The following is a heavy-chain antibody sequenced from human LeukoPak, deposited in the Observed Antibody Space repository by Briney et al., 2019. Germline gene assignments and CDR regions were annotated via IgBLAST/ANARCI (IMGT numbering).Heavy chain of an antibody. CDR1: GGTFISYA. CDR2: IIPIFGTA. CDR3: ARGDGYNYHAFDI. V-gene: IGHV1-69*13. D-gene: IGHD5-24*01. Sequence: SVKVSCMASGGTFISYAISWVRQAPGQGREWMGGIIPIFGTANYAQKFQGRVTITADESTSTAYMELSSLRSEDTAVYYCARGDGYNYHAFDIWGQGTMVTVSS. J-gene: IGHJ3*02.